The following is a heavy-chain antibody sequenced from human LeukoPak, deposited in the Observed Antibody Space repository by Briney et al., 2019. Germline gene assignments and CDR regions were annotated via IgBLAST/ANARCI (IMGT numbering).Heavy chain of an antibody. J-gene: IGHJ4*02. CDR3: ASSNMSIAARPFDY. D-gene: IGHD6-6*01. CDR1: GGSFSGYY. V-gene: IGHV4-34*01. Sequence: SETLSLTCAVYGGSFSGYYWSWIRQPPGKGLEWIGEINHSGSTNYNPSLKSRVTISVDTSKNQFSLKLSSVTAADTAVYYCASSNMSIAARPFDYWGQGTLVTVSS. CDR2: INHSGST.